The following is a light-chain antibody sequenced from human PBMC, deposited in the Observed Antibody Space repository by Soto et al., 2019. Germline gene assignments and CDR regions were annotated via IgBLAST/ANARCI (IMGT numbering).Light chain of an antibody. CDR3: QQSGDTPPWT. J-gene: IGKJ1*01. Sequence: DIQMTQSPSSLSASVGDRVXITXXXXXSXXXXXXXSQHKPGKVPTLLIYAASSLQSGVPSRFSGSGSGTEFTLTITSLQPEDFATYYCQQSGDTPPWTFGQGTKVEIK. V-gene: IGKV1-39*01. CDR2: AAS. CDR1: XSXXXX.